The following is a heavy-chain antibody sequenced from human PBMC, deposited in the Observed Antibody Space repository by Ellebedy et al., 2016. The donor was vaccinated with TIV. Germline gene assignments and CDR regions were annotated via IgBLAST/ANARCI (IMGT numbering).Heavy chain of an antibody. CDR2: INPNSCGT. J-gene: IGHJ4*02. D-gene: IGHD1-26*01. V-gene: IGHV1-2*02. CDR3: ARSYWLDY. CDR1: GYTFTGYY. Sequence: ASVKVSXKASGYTFTGYYMHWVRRAPGQGLEWMGWINPNSCGTNYAQKFQGRVTMTRDTSISTAYMELSRLRSDDTAVYYCARSYWLDYWGQGTLVTVSS.